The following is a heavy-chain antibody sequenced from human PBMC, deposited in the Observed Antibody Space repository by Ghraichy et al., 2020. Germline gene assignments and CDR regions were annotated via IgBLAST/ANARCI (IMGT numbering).Heavy chain of an antibody. J-gene: IGHJ4*02. D-gene: IGHD6-13*01. Sequence: ASVKVSCKASGYTFTGYYMHWVRQAPGQGLEWMGWINPNSGGTNYAQKFQGRVTMTRDTSISTAYMELSRLRSDDTAVYYCARDRRAAAGIFPRVLGYWGQGTLVTVSS. V-gene: IGHV1-2*02. CDR2: INPNSGGT. CDR3: ARDRRAAAGIFPRVLGY. CDR1: GYTFTGYY.